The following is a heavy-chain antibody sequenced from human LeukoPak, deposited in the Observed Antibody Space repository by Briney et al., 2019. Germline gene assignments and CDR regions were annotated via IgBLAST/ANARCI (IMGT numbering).Heavy chain of an antibody. J-gene: IGHJ3*02. V-gene: IGHV4-39*02. CDR2: IYYSGST. Sequence: SETLSLTCTVSGGSISSSSYYWGWIRQPPGKGLEWIGSIYYSGSTYYNPSLKSRVTISVDTSKNQFSLKLSSVTAADTAVYYCARDLGPKYCSSTSCYRGLDPRLDIWGQGTMVTVSS. CDR1: GGSISSSSYY. CDR3: ARDLGPKYCSSTSCYRGLDPRLDI. D-gene: IGHD2-2*01.